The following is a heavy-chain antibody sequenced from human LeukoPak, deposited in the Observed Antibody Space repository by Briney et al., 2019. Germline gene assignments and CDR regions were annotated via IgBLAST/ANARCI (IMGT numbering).Heavy chain of an antibody. J-gene: IGHJ4*02. CDR3: AKSGYYTGPNPGLDY. V-gene: IGHV3-23*01. CDR2: ISGSGDNT. CDR1: GFTFSSYA. D-gene: IGHD3-3*01. Sequence: GGSLRLSCAVSGFTFSSYAMGWVRQAPGKGLEWVSAISGSGDNTYYADSVKGRFTISRDNSKNTLYLQMNSLRAEDTAVYYCAKSGYYTGPNPGLDYWGQGTLVTVSS.